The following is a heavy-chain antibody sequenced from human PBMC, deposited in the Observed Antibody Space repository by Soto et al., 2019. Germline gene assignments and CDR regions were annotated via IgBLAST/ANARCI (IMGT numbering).Heavy chain of an antibody. D-gene: IGHD3-9*01. Sequence: GGSLRLSCAASGFTFSSYAMSWVRQAPGKGLEWVSAISGSGGSTYYADSVKGRFTISRDNSKNTLYLQMNSLRAEDTAVYYCAKNGKPIPFLAGFYRLGWFDPWGQGTLVTVSS. CDR2: ISGSGGST. V-gene: IGHV3-23*01. CDR1: GFTFSSYA. J-gene: IGHJ5*02. CDR3: AKNGKPIPFLAGFYRLGWFDP.